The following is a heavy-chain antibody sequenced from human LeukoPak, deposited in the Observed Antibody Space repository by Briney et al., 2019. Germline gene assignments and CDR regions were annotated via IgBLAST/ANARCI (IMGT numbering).Heavy chain of an antibody. CDR1: GGSISSYY. V-gene: IGHV4-4*07. D-gene: IGHD2-2*01. CDR2: IYTSGST. Sequence: SETLSLTCTVSGGSISSYYWSWIRQPAGKGLEWIGRIYTSGSTNYNPSLKSRVTMSVDTSKNQFSLTLSSVTAADTAVYYCARGGPYCSSTSCPRYYYYYMDVWGKGTTVTVSS. CDR3: ARGGPYCSSTSCPRYYYYYMDV. J-gene: IGHJ6*03.